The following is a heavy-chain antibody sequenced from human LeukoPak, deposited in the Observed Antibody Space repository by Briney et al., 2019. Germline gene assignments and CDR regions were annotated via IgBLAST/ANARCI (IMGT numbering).Heavy chain of an antibody. J-gene: IGHJ4*02. D-gene: IGHD3-10*01. CDR3: ARAPLFGFGELPRPYFDY. CDR1: GYSISSGHY. CDR2: IYHGETT. Sequence: SETLSLTCTVSGYSISSGHYWGWIRQPPGKGLEWIGSIYHGETTYYNPSLKTRLTISLDTSKNQFSLRLSSVTAADTAAYYCARAPLFGFGELPRPYFDYWGQGTLVTVSS. V-gene: IGHV4-38-2*02.